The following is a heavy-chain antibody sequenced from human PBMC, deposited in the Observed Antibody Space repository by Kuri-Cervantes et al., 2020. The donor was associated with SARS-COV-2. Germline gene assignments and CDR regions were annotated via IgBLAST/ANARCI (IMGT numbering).Heavy chain of an antibody. D-gene: IGHD6-13*01. CDR3: ARARIAAAGYNWFDP. V-gene: IGHV4-4*02. J-gene: IGHJ5*02. Sequence: GSLRLSCAASGFTFSNAWMSWVRQAPGKGLEWIGYIYHSGSTYYNPSLKSRVTISVDRSKNQFSLKLSSVTAAGTAVYYCARARIAAAGYNWFDPWGQGTLVTVSS. CDR2: IYHSGST. CDR1: GFTFSNAW.